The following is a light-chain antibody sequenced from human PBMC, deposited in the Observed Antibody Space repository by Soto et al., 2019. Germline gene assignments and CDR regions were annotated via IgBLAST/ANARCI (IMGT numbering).Light chain of an antibody. CDR3: CSYVGSDTYVI. Sequence: QSVLTQPASLSGSPGQSITISCTGTSSDIGAYDYVSWYQQEPGKAPKLMIYEGSKRPSGVSNRFSGSKSGNTASLTISGLQAEDEGQYYCCSYVGSDTYVIFGGGTKLTVL. V-gene: IGLV2-23*01. J-gene: IGLJ2*01. CDR2: EGS. CDR1: SSDIGAYDY.